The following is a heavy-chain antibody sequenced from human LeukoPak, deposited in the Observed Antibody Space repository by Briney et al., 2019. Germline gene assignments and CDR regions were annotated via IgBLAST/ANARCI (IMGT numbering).Heavy chain of an antibody. Sequence: SETLSLTCAVYGRSFSGYYWSWIRQPPGKGLEWIGNIYYSGSTYYNPSLKSRVTISVDTSKNQFSLKLSSVTAADTAVYYCAREVAGTPWIDYWGQGTLVTVSS. J-gene: IGHJ4*02. CDR1: GRSFSGYY. V-gene: IGHV4-34*01. D-gene: IGHD6-19*01. CDR3: AREVAGTPWIDY. CDR2: IYYSGST.